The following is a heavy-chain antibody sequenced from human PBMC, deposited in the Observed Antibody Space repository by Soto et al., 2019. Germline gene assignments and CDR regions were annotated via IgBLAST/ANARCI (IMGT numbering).Heavy chain of an antibody. CDR2: IIGAGAP. D-gene: IGHD1-26*01. CDR3: AKDFTPDSRWDIDY. CDR1: GFTFSIYA. J-gene: IGHJ4*02. V-gene: IGHV3-23*01. Sequence: EVQLLESGGGLVQPGGSLRLSCAASGFTFSIYAMNWVRQALGKGLEWVAGIIGAGAPYYADPVKGRFTISRDNSKNTLYLQMNSLRDEDTALYFCAKDFTPDSRWDIDYWGQGTLVTVSS.